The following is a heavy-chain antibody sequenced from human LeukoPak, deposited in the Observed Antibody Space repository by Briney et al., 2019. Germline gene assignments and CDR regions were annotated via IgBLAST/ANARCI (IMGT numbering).Heavy chain of an antibody. V-gene: IGHV1-8*03. J-gene: IGHJ3*02. D-gene: IGHD3-3*02. Sequence: GASVKVSCKASGYTFTSYDINWVRQATGQGLEWMGWMNPNSGNTGYAQKFQGRVTITRNTSISTAYMELSSLRSEDTAVYYCASGEISFSDAFDIWGQGTMVTVSS. CDR1: GYTFTSYD. CDR3: ASGEISFSDAFDI. CDR2: MNPNSGNT.